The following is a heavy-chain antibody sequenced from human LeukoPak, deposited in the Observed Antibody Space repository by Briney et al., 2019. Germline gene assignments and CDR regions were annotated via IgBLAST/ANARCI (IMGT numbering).Heavy chain of an antibody. CDR3: ARHLANVRWGVNPRWFDP. D-gene: IGHD3-10*02. V-gene: IGHV1-18*01. Sequence: ASVKVSCKASGYRFTSYGISWVRQAPGQGLEWMGWISAYTGNTKYAQKLQGRVTMTTDTSTSTAYMELRSLRSDDTAVYYCARHLANVRWGVNPRWFDPWGQGTLVTVSS. CDR1: GYRFTSYG. J-gene: IGHJ5*02. CDR2: ISAYTGNT.